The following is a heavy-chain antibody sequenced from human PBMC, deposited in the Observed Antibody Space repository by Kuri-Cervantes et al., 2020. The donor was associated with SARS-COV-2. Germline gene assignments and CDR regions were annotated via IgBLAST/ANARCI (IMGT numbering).Heavy chain of an antibody. CDR2: VRSKANSYAT. CDR1: GFTFSGSA. V-gene: IGHV3-73*01. CDR3: TMGDWFDP. J-gene: IGHJ5*02. Sequence: GESLKISWAASGFTFSGSAMHWVRQASGKGLEWVGRVRSKANSYATAYAASVKGRFTISRDDSKNTAYLQMNSLKTEDTAVYYCTMGDWFDPWGQGTLVTVSS. D-gene: IGHD3-16*01.